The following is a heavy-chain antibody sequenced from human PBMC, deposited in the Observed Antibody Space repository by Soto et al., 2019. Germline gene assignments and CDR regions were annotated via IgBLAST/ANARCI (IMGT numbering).Heavy chain of an antibody. CDR3: ARGPRGYSYGYFYYYGMEV. CDR2: INPNSGGT. Sequence: ASVKVSCKASGYTFTGYYMHWVRQAPGQGLEWMGWINPNSGGTNYAQKFQGWVTMTRDTSISTAYMELSRLRSDDTAVYYCARGPRGYSYGYFYYYGMEVWGQGTTVTVSS. J-gene: IGHJ6*02. CDR1: GYTFTGYY. D-gene: IGHD5-18*01. V-gene: IGHV1-2*04.